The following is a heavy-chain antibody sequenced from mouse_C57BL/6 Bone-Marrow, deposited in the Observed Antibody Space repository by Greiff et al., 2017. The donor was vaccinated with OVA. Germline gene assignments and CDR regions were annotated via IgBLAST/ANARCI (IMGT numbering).Heavy chain of an antibody. CDR1: GYTFTSYG. CDR3: ARESSWDPFAY. CDR2: IYPRSGNT. Sequence: VQLQQSGAELARPGASVKLSCKASGYTFTSYGISWVKQRTGQGLEWIGEIYPRSGNTYYNEKFKGKATLTADKSSSTAYMELRSLTSEDSAVYFCARESSWDPFAYWGQGTLVTVSA. D-gene: IGHD4-1*01. V-gene: IGHV1-81*01. J-gene: IGHJ3*01.